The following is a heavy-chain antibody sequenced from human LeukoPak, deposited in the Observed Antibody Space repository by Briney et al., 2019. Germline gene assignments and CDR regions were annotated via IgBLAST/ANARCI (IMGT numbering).Heavy chain of an antibody. V-gene: IGHV3-23*01. J-gene: IGHJ3*01. CDR3: ARNLGPFDV. D-gene: IGHD3-16*01. Sequence: PGGSLRLSCVASGFTFSSYWMNWVRQAPGKGLEWVSTIADAGTYYADSVKGRFIISRDNSKNMLYLQLNSLRADDTAMYYCARNLGPFDVRGHGTMVTVSS. CDR1: GFTFSSYW. CDR2: IADAGT.